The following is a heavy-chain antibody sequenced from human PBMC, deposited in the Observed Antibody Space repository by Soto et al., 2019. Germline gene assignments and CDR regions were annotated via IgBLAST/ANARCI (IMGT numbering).Heavy chain of an antibody. Sequence: QVQLVQSGAEVKKPGASVKVSCKASGYTFTSYAMHWVRQAPGQRLEWMGWINAGNGNTKYSQKFQGRVTITRDTSASTAYMELSSLRAEDTAVYYCARGAARPAGWFDPWGQGTLVTVSS. CDR1: GYTFTSYA. J-gene: IGHJ5*02. V-gene: IGHV1-3*01. D-gene: IGHD6-6*01. CDR3: ARGAARPAGWFDP. CDR2: INAGNGNT.